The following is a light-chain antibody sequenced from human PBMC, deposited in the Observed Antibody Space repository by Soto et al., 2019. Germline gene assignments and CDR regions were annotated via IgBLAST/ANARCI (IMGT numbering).Light chain of an antibody. V-gene: IGLV2-14*01. Sequence: QSVLTQPASVSGSPGQSITISCTGTSSDVGVYNYVSWYQQHPGKVPKLMIYDVSNRPSGVSNRFSGSKSGNTASLTISGLQAEDEADYYCSSYTSSSTPYVFGTGTKVTLL. J-gene: IGLJ1*01. CDR3: SSYTSSSTPYV. CDR1: SSDVGVYNY. CDR2: DVS.